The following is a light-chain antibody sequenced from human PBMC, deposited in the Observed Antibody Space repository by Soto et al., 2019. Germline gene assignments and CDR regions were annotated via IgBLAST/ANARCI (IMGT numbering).Light chain of an antibody. CDR3: QQLHTYPLT. CDR1: QGITSF. CDR2: TAS. V-gene: IGKV1-9*01. Sequence: DIQLTQSPSFLSASVGDRVTITCRASQGITSFLAWYQQKPGKAPKLLIYTASTLQTGVPSRFSGTGFGTECTLTISSRQPEDFATYYCQQLHTYPLTFGGGTNVEIK. J-gene: IGKJ4*02.